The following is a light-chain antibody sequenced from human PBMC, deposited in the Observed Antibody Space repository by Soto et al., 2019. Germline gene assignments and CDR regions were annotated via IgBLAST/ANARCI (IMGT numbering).Light chain of an antibody. CDR3: SSRAASITYV. CDR1: SADVGAYNY. CDR2: EVS. Sequence: QSVLTQPASVSGSPGQSITISCIGTSADVGAYNYVSWYQQHPGKAPKLMIYEVSNRPSGVSNRFSGSKSGNTASLTISGLQAEDEAEYYCSSRAASITYVFGTGTKVTVL. J-gene: IGLJ1*01. V-gene: IGLV2-14*01.